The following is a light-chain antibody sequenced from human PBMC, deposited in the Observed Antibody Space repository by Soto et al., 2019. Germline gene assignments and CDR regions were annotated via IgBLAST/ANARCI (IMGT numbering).Light chain of an antibody. Sequence: EVVLTQSPVTLSLSPGERATLSCTASQSFRGLLAWYQQKPGQAPRLLIYDASNRATGIPDRFRGSGSGTDFTLTISRLEPEDFAVYYCQQYGGSPAITFGQGTRLEIK. V-gene: IGKV3-20*01. CDR2: DAS. J-gene: IGKJ5*01. CDR3: QQYGGSPAIT. CDR1: QSFRGL.